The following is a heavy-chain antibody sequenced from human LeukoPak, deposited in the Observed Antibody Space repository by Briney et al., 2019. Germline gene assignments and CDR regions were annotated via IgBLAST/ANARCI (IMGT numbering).Heavy chain of an antibody. CDR2: IHYSGST. CDR3: ARDIPPHDYIPNYYCYGMDV. J-gene: IGHJ6*02. CDR1: GGSISSGDYY. Sequence: SETLSLTCTVSGGSISSGDYYWSWIRQPPGKGLEWIGYIHYSGSTYYNPSLKSRVTISVDTSKNQFSLKLSSVTAADTAVYYCARDIPPHDYIPNYYCYGMDVWGQGTTVTVSS. D-gene: IGHD4-11*01. V-gene: IGHV4-30-4*01.